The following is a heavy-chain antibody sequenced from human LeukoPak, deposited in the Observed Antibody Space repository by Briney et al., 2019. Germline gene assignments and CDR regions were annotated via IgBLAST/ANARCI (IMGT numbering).Heavy chain of an antibody. D-gene: IGHD1-20*01. CDR1: GGSINSYNW. J-gene: IGHJ4*02. Sequence: PSGTLSLTCAVSGGSINSYNWWSWVRQPPGKGLEWIGESYHSGSTNYNPSLKSRVTISVDKSKNQFSLKLSSVTAADTAVYYCARDLNCNDARVFGYWGQGILVTVSS. CDR3: ARDLNCNDARVFGY. V-gene: IGHV4-4*02. CDR2: SYHSGST.